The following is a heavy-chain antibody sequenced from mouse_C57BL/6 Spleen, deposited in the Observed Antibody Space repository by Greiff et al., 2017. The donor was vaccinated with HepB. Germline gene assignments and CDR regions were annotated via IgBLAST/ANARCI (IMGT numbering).Heavy chain of an antibody. CDR3: ATLFITTVVGAMDY. D-gene: IGHD1-1*01. CDR1: GYTFTSYW. J-gene: IGHJ4*01. CDR2: IDPSDSYT. Sequence: QVHLKQPGAELVRPGTSVKLPCKASGYTFTSYWMHWVKQRPGQGLEWIGVIDPSDSYTNYNQKFKGKATLTVDTSSSTAYMQLSSLTSEDSAVYYCATLFITTVVGAMDYWGQGTSVTVSS. V-gene: IGHV1-59*01.